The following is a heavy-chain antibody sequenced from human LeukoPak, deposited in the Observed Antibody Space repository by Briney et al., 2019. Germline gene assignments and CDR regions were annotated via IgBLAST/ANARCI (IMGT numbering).Heavy chain of an antibody. J-gene: IGHJ4*02. D-gene: IGHD2-2*01. Sequence: SETLSLTCVVYGGSFSGHYWSWIRQRPGKGLEWIGEINDSGSTDYNPSLKSRVTISVDTSKNQFSLKLRSVTAAGTAVYYCARTGPTFFVIVPPAYFDYWGQGILVTVSS. CDR2: INDSGST. CDR1: GGSFSGHY. V-gene: IGHV4-34*01. CDR3: ARTGPTFFVIVPPAYFDY.